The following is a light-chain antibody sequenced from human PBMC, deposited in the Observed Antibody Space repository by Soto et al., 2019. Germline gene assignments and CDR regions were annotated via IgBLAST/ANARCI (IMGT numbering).Light chain of an antibody. CDR2: AAS. V-gene: IGKV1-39*01. CDR3: QQYNSWPLT. J-gene: IGKJ4*01. CDR1: QSISSY. Sequence: IQMTQSPSTLSASVGDIVTITFRASQSISSYLNWYQQKPGKAPKLLIYAASSFQSGVPSRFSCSWSGTEFTLTISSLQSEDFAVYYCQQYNSWPLTFGGGTKVDIK.